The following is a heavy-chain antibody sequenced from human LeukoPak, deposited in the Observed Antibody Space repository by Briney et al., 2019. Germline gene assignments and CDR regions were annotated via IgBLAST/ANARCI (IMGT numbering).Heavy chain of an antibody. V-gene: IGHV3-33*01. Sequence: PGGSLRLSCAASGFTFSSYGMHWVRQAPGKGPEWVAVIWFDGSNEYYADSVKGRFIISRDNSKNTLYLQMNSLRAEDTAVYYCARAPALFFYNSSGYYNGYFDLWGRGTLVTVSS. CDR1: GFTFSSYG. CDR3: ARAPALFFYNSSGYYNGYFDL. J-gene: IGHJ2*01. CDR2: IWFDGSNE. D-gene: IGHD3-22*01.